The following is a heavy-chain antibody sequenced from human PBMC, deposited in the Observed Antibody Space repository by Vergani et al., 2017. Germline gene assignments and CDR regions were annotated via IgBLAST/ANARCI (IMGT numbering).Heavy chain of an antibody. CDR1: GFTFSSYW. Sequence: EVQLVESGGGLVQPGGSLRLSCAASGFTFSSYWMSWVRQAPGKGLEWVANIKQDGSEKYYVDSVKGRFTISSDNAKNSLYLHMNSLRAEDTAVYYCARNISTSRRRWYFDYWGQGTLVTVSS. CDR2: IKQDGSEK. CDR3: ARNISTSRRRWYFDY. D-gene: IGHD2-2*01. V-gene: IGHV3-7*01. J-gene: IGHJ4*02.